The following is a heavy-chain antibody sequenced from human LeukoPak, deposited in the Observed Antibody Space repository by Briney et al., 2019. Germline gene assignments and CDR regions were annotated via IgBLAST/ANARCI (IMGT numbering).Heavy chain of an antibody. CDR1: GYTFTDNY. Sequence: SSVKVSCKASGYTFTDNYIHWVRQAPGQGLEWMGWLSPHSGGTNSAQKFQGRVTMTRDTSISTAYMEVNRLRSDDTAVYYCARELNGLSFGESPMDVWGQWTTVTVSS. J-gene: IGHJ6*02. V-gene: IGHV1-2*02. CDR2: LSPHSGGT. D-gene: IGHD3-10*01. CDR3: ARELNGLSFGESPMDV.